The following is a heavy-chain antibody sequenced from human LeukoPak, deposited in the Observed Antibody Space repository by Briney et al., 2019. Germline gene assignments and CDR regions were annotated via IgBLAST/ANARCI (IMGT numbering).Heavy chain of an antibody. Sequence: GASVKVSCKASGGTFSSYAISWVRQAPGQGLEWMGGIIPIFGTANYAQKFQGRVTITADESTSTAYMELSSLRSEDTAVYYCARGLGGDSEGYFDYWGQGTLVTVSS. CDR3: ARGLGGDSEGYFDY. J-gene: IGHJ4*02. CDR1: GGTFSSYA. CDR2: IIPIFGTA. V-gene: IGHV1-69*13. D-gene: IGHD2-21*01.